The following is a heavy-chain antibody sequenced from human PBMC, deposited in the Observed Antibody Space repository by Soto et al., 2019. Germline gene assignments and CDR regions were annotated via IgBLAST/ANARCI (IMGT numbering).Heavy chain of an antibody. CDR2: IWYDGTNI. CDR3: AGKALLGYWFDP. D-gene: IGHD3-10*01. J-gene: IGHJ5*02. Sequence: QVQLVESGGGVVQPGRSLRVSCAASGFTFSSYGMHWVRQAPDKGLEWVAVIWYDGTNIHYAVSVRGRFTISRDNSKNALYLQRNLLRVEDTAVYYCAGKALLGYWFDPWGQGTLVTVSS. V-gene: IGHV3-33*03. CDR1: GFTFSSYG.